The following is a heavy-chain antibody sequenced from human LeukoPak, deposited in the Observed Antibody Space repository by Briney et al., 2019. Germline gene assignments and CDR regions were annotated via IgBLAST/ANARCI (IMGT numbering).Heavy chain of an antibody. CDR3: ARGVDYYGSESYYEPTPLSDY. Sequence: GGSLRLSCAASGFTFSSYSMNWVRQAPGKGLEWVSSISSSSSYIYYADSVKGRFTISRDNAKNSLYLQMNSLRAEDTAVYYCARGVDYYGSESYYEPTPLSDYWGQGTLVTVSS. D-gene: IGHD3-10*01. V-gene: IGHV3-21*01. J-gene: IGHJ4*02. CDR1: GFTFSSYS. CDR2: ISSSSSYI.